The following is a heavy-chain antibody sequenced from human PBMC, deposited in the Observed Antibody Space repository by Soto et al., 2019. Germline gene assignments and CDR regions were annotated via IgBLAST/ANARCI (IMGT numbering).Heavy chain of an antibody. Sequence: YSFTSYWIGWVRQMPGKGLDWMGIIYPGDSDTRYSPSFQGQVTISADKSISTAYLQWSSLKASDTAMYYCARISSSSHYYYGMGVWGQGTTVTVSS. CDR2: IYPGDSDT. V-gene: IGHV5-51*01. D-gene: IGHD6-6*01. CDR1: YSFTSYW. J-gene: IGHJ6*02. CDR3: ARISSSSHYYYGMGV.